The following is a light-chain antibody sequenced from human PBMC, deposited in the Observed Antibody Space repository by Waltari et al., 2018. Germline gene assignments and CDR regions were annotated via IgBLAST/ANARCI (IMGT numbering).Light chain of an antibody. V-gene: IGKV3-20*01. CDR2: GAS. J-gene: IGKJ1*01. CDR1: QSVGRS. CDR3: QHYVSLPVT. Sequence: EIVLTQSPGTLSLSPGERATLSCRASQSVGRSLAWYQQKPGQAPRLLIYGASSRATGIPDRCSGGGSGTDFSLTISRLEPEEFAAYHCQHYVSLPVTFGQGTKVEIK.